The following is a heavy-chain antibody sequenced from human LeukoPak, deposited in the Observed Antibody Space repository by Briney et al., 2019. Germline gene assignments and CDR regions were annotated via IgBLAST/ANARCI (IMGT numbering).Heavy chain of an antibody. J-gene: IGHJ4*02. D-gene: IGHD2-2*01. Sequence: KASETLSLTCTVSGGFVSRESWTWIRQFPDKRLEWIGYISHSGASDYKPSLESRVTISRDTPKNQFFLNLNAVTAADTAVYFCARLEAGIVAVPARQPRPPPPRYCDYWGQGILVTVSS. CDR1: GGFVSRES. CDR2: ISHSGAS. V-gene: IGHV4-59*02. CDR3: ARLEAGIVAVPARQPRPPPPRYCDY.